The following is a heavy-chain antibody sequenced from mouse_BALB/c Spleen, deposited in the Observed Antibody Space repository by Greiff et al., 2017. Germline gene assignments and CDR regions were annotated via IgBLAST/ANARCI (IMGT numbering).Heavy chain of an antibody. Sequence: DVKLVESGGGLVQPGGSLKLSCAASGFTFSSYTMSWVRQTPEKRLEWVAYISNGGGSTYYPDTVKGRFTISRDNAKNTLYLQMSSLKSEDTAMYYCARHFLTGPFAYWGQGTLVTVSA. J-gene: IGHJ3*01. CDR3: ARHFLTGPFAY. D-gene: IGHD4-1*01. V-gene: IGHV5-12-2*01. CDR2: ISNGGGST. CDR1: GFTFSSYT.